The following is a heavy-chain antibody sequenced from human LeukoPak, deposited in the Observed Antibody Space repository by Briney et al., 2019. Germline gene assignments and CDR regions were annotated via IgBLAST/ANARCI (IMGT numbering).Heavy chain of an antibody. D-gene: IGHD5-12*01. CDR2: ISWNSGSI. Sequence: LSGGSLRLSCAASGFTFDDYAMHWVRQAPGKGLEWASGISWNSGSIGYADSVKGRFTISRDNAKNSLYLQMNSLRAEDTALYYCAKDTISGYVSNWGQGTLVTVSS. CDR1: GFTFDDYA. CDR3: AKDTISGYVSN. J-gene: IGHJ4*02. V-gene: IGHV3-9*01.